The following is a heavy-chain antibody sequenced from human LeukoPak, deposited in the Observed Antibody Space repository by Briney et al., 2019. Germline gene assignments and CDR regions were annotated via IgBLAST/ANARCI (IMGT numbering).Heavy chain of an antibody. J-gene: IGHJ3*02. CDR3: ATISAQTFDI. CDR2: IKPDGSGK. D-gene: IGHD5-24*01. V-gene: IGHV3-7*01. Sequence: GGSLRLSCVGSGFSFRSHWVNWVRQSPGKGLEWVANIKPDGSGKYYVDSARGRFTVSRDNAKNSAFLQMNSLRAENTAIYYCATISAQTFDIWGQGTLVSVSS. CDR1: GFSFRSHW.